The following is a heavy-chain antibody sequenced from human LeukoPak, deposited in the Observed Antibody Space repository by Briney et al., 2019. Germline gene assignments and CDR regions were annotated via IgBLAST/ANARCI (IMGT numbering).Heavy chain of an antibody. CDR1: GFTFSTYS. Sequence: HPGGSLRLSCAASGFTFSTYSMNWVRQAPGRGLEWVSAISTTGGTTYYADSVRGRFTISRDNSRNTLYLQMNSLRAEDTAIYYCAKNGDRGAYCSGGTCYPYYYYYMDVWGKGTTVTISS. V-gene: IGHV3-23*01. D-gene: IGHD2-15*01. CDR3: AKNGDRGAYCSGGTCYPYYYYYMDV. J-gene: IGHJ6*03. CDR2: ISTTGGTT.